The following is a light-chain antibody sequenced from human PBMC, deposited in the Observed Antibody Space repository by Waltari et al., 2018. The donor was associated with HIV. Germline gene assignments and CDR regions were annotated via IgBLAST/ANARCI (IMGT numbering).Light chain of an antibody. V-gene: IGLV2-14*01. Sequence: QFPLTQPASVYGSPGQLITVSCTGTNSDLGSHNYLPWYQQHPRTAPKRIIYEASNRPSGVSNRFSDAKSGNTASLTISGRQAEEEADYFCSSLTNSATLSVLFGGGTKLTGL. CDR3: SSLTNSATLSVL. J-gene: IGLJ3*02. CDR1: NSDLGSHNY. CDR2: EAS.